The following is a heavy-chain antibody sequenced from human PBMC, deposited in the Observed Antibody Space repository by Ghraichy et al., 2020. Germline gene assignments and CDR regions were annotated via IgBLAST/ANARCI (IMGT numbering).Heavy chain of an antibody. CDR2: IRTKSNNYAT. CDR1: GFTFSDSA. V-gene: IGHV3-73*01. J-gene: IGHJ4*02. CDR3: TNGLDMVTCGGVNWGSD. D-gene: IGHD3-16*01. Sequence: LSLTCAASGFTFSDSAVHWVRQASGKGLEWLGRIRTKSNNYATAYAASVKGRFTISRDDPKNTAYLQMNSLKIDDTAVYYCTNGLDMVTCGGVNWGSDWGQGTLVTVSS.